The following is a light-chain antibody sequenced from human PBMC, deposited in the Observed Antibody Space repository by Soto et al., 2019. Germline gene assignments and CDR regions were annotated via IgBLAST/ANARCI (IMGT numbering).Light chain of an antibody. CDR2: ENN. CDR1: SGSIASHY. CDR3: QSYGVTTQV. J-gene: IGLJ3*02. V-gene: IGLV6-57*02. Sequence: NFMLTQPHSVSESPGKTVTISCTGSSGSIASHYVQWYQQRPGSAPTTVIYENNQRPSGVPDRFSGSIDSSSNSASLTISGLKTDDEADYYCQSYGVTTQVFGGETKLTVL.